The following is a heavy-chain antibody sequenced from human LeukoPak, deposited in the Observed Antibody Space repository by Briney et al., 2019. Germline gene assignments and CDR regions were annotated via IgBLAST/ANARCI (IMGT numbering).Heavy chain of an antibody. J-gene: IGHJ4*02. V-gene: IGHV3-30*02. CDR1: GFTFSSYG. CDR2: IRYDESNK. Sequence: GGSLRLSCAASGFTFSSYGMHWVRQAPGKGLEWVAFIRYDESNKYYADSVKGRFTISRDNSKNTLYLQMNSLRAEDTAVYYCAKDLRPSAIRITIFGLPGDYWGQGTLVTVSS. CDR3: AKDLRPSAIRITIFGLPGDY. D-gene: IGHD3-3*01.